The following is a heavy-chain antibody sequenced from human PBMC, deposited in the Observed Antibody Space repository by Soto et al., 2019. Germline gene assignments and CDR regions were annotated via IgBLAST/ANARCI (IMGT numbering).Heavy chain of an antibody. D-gene: IGHD3-10*01. CDR2: IYWNDDK. V-gene: IGHV2-5*01. Sequence: QIALKESGPTLVKPTQTLTLTCSFSGFSLSSYKVGVAWIRQPPGKDLEWLALIYWNDDKRYSTPPQSRLTITKDTSKNQVVLTLTNVDPVDTATYFCAHLTMIRGVTSQSYFDSWGQGTLVTVSS. J-gene: IGHJ4*02. CDR1: GFSLSSYKVG. CDR3: AHLTMIRGVTSQSYFDS.